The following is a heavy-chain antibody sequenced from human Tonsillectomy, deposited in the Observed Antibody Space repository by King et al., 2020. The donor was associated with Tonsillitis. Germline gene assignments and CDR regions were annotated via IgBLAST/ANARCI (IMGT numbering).Heavy chain of an antibody. V-gene: IGHV4-59*08. D-gene: IGHD6-19*01. Sequence: QLQESGPGLVKPSETLSLTCTVSGGSISSYYWSWIRQPPGKGLEWIGYIYYSGSTNYNPSLQSRVTISVDTSKNQFSLKLSSVTAADTAVYYCARRSSGWYNDWYFDLWGRGTLVTVSS. CDR1: GGSISSYY. CDR2: IYYSGST. CDR3: ARRSSGWYNDWYFDL. J-gene: IGHJ2*01.